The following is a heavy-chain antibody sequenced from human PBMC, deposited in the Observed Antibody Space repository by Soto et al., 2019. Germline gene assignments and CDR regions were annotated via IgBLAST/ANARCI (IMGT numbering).Heavy chain of an antibody. Sequence: ASVKVSCKASGYTFTGYYMHWVRPAPGQGLEWMGWINPNSGGTNYAQKFQGRVTMTRDTSISTAYRELSRLRSDDTAVYYCARGVLQYQLPISMSVWGQGTTVTVSS. CDR2: INPNSGGT. CDR1: GYTFTGYY. V-gene: IGHV1-2*02. D-gene: IGHD2-2*01. J-gene: IGHJ6*02. CDR3: ARGVLQYQLPISMSV.